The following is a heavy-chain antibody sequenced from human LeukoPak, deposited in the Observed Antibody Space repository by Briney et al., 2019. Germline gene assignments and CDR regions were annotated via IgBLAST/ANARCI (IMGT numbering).Heavy chain of an antibody. J-gene: IGHJ4*02. CDR3: ARVGVTTKVYFDY. CDR1: GGSISSGGYY. CDR2: IYYSGST. D-gene: IGHD4-11*01. Sequence: SETLSLTCTVSGGSISSGGYYWSWIRQHPGKGLEWIGYIYYSGSTYYNPSLKSRVTISVDTSKNQFSLKLSSVTAADTAVYYCARVGVTTKVYFDYWGQGTLVTVSS. V-gene: IGHV4-31*03.